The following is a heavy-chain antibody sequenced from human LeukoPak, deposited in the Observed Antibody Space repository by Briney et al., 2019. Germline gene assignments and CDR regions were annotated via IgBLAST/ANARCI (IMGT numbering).Heavy chain of an antibody. Sequence: GESLKISCKDSGYSFTNYWIGWVRQMPGKGLEWMGIIHSADSNTKYSPSFQGQVTISADKSISTAYLQWSGLKASDTAMYYCARVLPLSDYAGVDYWGQGTLVTVSS. CDR2: IHSADSNT. CDR1: GYSFTNYW. D-gene: IGHD4-17*01. J-gene: IGHJ4*02. V-gene: IGHV5-51*01. CDR3: ARVLPLSDYAGVDY.